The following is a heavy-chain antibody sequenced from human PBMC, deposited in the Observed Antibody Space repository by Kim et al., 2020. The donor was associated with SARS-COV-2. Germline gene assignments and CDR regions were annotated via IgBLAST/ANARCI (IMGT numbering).Heavy chain of an antibody. J-gene: IGHJ3*02. CDR3: AREVYGDFWSGIQPWYAFDI. Sequence: SETLSLTCTVSGGSISSSSYYWGWIRQPPGKGLEWIGSIYYSGSTYYNPSLKSRVTISVDTSKNQFSLKLSSVTAADTAVYYCAREVYGDFWSGIQPWYAFDIWGQGTMVTVSS. D-gene: IGHD3-3*01. CDR1: GGSISSSSYY. V-gene: IGHV4-39*07. CDR2: IYYSGST.